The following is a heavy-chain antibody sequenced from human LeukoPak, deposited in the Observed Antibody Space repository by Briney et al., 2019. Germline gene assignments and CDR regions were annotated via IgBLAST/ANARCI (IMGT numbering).Heavy chain of an antibody. J-gene: IGHJ4*02. V-gene: IGHV3-53*01. CDR2: TYSGGGT. Sequence: PGGSLRLSCAASGFTVSSNYMSWVRQAPGKGLEWVSITYSGGGTKYADSVKGRFTISRDNSKNTLNLQMNSLRAEDTAVYYCAREGSGYYYFDYWGQGTLVTVSS. CDR3: AREGSGYYYFDY. CDR1: GFTVSSNY. D-gene: IGHD3-22*01.